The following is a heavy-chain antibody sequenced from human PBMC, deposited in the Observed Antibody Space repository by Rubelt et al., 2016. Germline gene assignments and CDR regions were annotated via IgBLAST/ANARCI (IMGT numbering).Heavy chain of an antibody. V-gene: IGHV1-69*04. J-gene: IGHJ4*02. CDR3: ARTVSGSYYADY. D-gene: IGHD3-10*01. CDR1: GGTFSSYA. CDR2: IIPILGIA. Sequence: GAEVKKPGSSVKVSCKASGGTFSSYAISWVRQAPGQGLEWMGRIIPILGIANYAQKFQGRVTITADKSTSTAYMELSSLRSEDTAVYYCARTVSGSYYADYWGQGTLVTVSS.